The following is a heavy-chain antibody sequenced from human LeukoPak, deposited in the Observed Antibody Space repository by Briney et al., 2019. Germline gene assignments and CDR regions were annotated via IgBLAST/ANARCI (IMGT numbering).Heavy chain of an antibody. J-gene: IGHJ3*02. V-gene: IGHV3-9*01. CDR1: GFTFDDYA. CDR3: ARDTPAGIWGATVFDI. Sequence: GGSLRLSCAVSGFTFDDYAMHWVRLVPGKGLEWVSGISWNSDTIGYGDSVKGRFTISRDNAKNSLYLQMNSLRPEDTALYYCARDTPAGIWGATVFDIWGKGTMVTVSS. D-gene: IGHD1-26*01. CDR2: ISWNSDTI.